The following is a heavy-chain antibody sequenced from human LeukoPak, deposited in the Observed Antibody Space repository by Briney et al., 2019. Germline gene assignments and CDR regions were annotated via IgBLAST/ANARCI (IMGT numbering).Heavy chain of an antibody. CDR3: AKADSSDWYNLDF. CDR1: GFIVSSSY. Sequence: GGSLRLSCAASGFIVSSSYMNWVRQCPGKGLEWVSVIYSGGSTYFADSVKGRFTISRDTSKNTLYLQMNSLRTEDTAMYYCAKADSSDWYNLDFWGQGTLVTVST. V-gene: IGHV3-53*05. CDR2: IYSGGST. D-gene: IGHD6-19*01. J-gene: IGHJ4*02.